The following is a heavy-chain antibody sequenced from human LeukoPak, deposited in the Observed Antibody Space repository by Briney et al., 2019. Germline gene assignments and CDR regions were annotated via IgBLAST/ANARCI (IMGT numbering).Heavy chain of an antibody. CDR1: GFTFSTYS. V-gene: IGHV3-48*02. Sequence: GGSLRPSCAASGFTFSTYSMNWVRQAPGKGLEWVSYISSSSSSIKYADSVEGRFTISRDNAKNSLYLQMNSLRDEDTAVYYCARDRYSSGWFGAFDIWGQGTVVTVSS. D-gene: IGHD6-19*01. J-gene: IGHJ3*02. CDR3: ARDRYSSGWFGAFDI. CDR2: ISSSSSSI.